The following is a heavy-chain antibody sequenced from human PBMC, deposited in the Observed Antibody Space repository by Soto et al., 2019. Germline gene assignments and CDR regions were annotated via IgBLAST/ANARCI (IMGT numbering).Heavy chain of an antibody. CDR1: GYTFTGYY. Sequence: GASVEVSCTASGYTFTGYYRHWVRQAPGQGLEWMGWINPNSGGTNYAQKFQGWVTMTRDTSISTAYMELSRLRSDDTAVYYCARGDHLWFGELPIDYWGQGTLVTVPQ. V-gene: IGHV1-2*04. D-gene: IGHD3-10*01. J-gene: IGHJ4*02. CDR3: ARGDHLWFGELPIDY. CDR2: INPNSGGT.